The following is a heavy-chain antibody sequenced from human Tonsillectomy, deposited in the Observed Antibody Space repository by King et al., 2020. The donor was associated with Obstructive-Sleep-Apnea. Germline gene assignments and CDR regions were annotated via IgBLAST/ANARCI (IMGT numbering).Heavy chain of an antibody. D-gene: IGHD3-22*01. J-gene: IGHJ6*02. CDR2: TSYDGNNK. CDR3: ATQPYYYDSSGYRRNYGMDV. Sequence: VQLVESVGGVVQPGRSLRLSCAASGFTFSTYAMQWVRQAPGKGLEWVAVTSYDGNNKYYADSVKGGFTISRDNSKNTLFLQMNSLRVEDPAVYYCATQPYYYDSSGYRRNYGMDVWGQGTTVTVSS. V-gene: IGHV3-30*04. CDR1: GFTFSTYA.